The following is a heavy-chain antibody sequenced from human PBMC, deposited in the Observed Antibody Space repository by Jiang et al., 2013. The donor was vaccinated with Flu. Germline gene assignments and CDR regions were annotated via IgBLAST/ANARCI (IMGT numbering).Heavy chain of an antibody. Sequence: AQKLQGRVTMTTDTSTSTAYMELRSLRSDDTAVYYCARDRRVGATPLDYWGQGTLVTVSS. CDR3: ARDRRVGATPLDY. J-gene: IGHJ4*02. D-gene: IGHD1-26*01. V-gene: IGHV1-18*01.